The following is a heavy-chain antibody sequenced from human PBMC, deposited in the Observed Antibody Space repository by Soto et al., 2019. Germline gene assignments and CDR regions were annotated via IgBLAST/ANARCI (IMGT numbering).Heavy chain of an antibody. CDR3: ARGHYDSSGYFFGDAFDI. CDR2: IYYSGST. D-gene: IGHD3-22*01. Sequence: TLSLTCTVSGGSISSGGYYWSWIRQPPGKGLEWIGYIYYSGSTYYNPSLKSRVTISVDTSKNQFSLKLSSVTAADTAVYYCARGHYDSSGYFFGDAFDIWGQGTMVTVSS. CDR1: GGSISSGGYY. V-gene: IGHV4-30-4*01. J-gene: IGHJ3*02.